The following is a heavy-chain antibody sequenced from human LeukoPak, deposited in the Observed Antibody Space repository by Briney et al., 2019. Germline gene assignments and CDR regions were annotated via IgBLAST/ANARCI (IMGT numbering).Heavy chain of an antibody. CDR2: VKSKADGETT. Sequence: GGSLRLSCAASGFTFSGAWLSWVRQAPGKGLEWVGRVKSKADGETTDYAAPVEGRFTISRDDSSSTVYLQMNNLKTEDTGLYYCTTVFGGDWGQGTLVTVSS. CDR3: TTVFGGD. V-gene: IGHV3-15*01. J-gene: IGHJ4*02. D-gene: IGHD3-16*01. CDR1: GFTFSGAW.